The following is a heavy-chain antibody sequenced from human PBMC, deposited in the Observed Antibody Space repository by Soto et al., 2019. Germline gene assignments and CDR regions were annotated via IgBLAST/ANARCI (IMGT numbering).Heavy chain of an antibody. CDR2: IIPIFGTA. D-gene: IGHD3-22*01. J-gene: IGHJ4*02. CDR1: GGTFSCYA. Sequence: SVKVSCKASGGTFSCYAISWVRQAPGQGLEWMGGIIPIFGTANYAQKFQGRVTITADESTSTAYMELSSLRSEDTAVYYCATQGDWNYYDSSGYYRFDYWGQGTLVTVSS. V-gene: IGHV1-69*13. CDR3: ATQGDWNYYDSSGYYRFDY.